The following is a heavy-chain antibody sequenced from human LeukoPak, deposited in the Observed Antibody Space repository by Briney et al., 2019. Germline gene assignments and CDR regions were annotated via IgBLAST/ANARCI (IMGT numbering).Heavy chain of an antibody. CDR2: ISGSGGST. V-gene: IGHV3-23*01. CDR1: GFTFSSYA. Sequence: PGGSLRLSCAASGFTFSSYAMSWVRQAPGKGLEWVSAISGSGGSTYYADSVKGRFTISRDNSKNTLYLQMNSLRAEDTAVYYCAKWLSGHYSYSGGVGRWGQGTLVTVSS. D-gene: IGHD3-16*01. CDR3: AKWLSGHYSYSGGVGR. J-gene: IGHJ4*02.